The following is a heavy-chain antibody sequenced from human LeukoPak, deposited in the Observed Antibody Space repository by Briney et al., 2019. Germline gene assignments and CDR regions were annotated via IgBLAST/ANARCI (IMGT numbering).Heavy chain of an antibody. CDR2: IIPIFGTA. J-gene: IGHJ6*02. D-gene: IGHD1-7*01. CDR3: ARGPAGTNYYYYYGMDV. Sequence: ASVKVSCKASGGTFSSYAISWVRQAPGQGLEWMGGIIPIFGTANYAQKFQGRVTITADESTSTAYMELSSLRSEDTAVYYCARGPAGTNYYYYYGMDVWGQGTTVTVSS. CDR1: GGTFSSYA. V-gene: IGHV1-69*13.